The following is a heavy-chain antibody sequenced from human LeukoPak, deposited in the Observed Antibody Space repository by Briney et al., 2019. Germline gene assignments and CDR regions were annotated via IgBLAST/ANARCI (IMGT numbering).Heavy chain of an antibody. CDR3: TSSPAPGIDY. D-gene: IGHD2-2*01. J-gene: IGHJ4*02. CDR2: ISGSGSYT. CDR1: GFTVSDYS. V-gene: IGHV3-23*01. Sequence: GGSLRLSCAASGFTVSDYSMAWVRQAPGKGLEWVSAISGSGSYTDYADSVKGRFTISKDNSKNTLYMRMNSLKTEDTAVYYCTSSPAPGIDYWGRGTLVTVPS.